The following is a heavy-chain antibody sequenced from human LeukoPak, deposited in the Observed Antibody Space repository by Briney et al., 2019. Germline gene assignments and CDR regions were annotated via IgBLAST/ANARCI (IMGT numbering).Heavy chain of an antibody. CDR1: GFTFSSYA. Sequence: GGSLRLSCTASGFTFSSYAMSWVRQAPGKGLEWVSTLSGGASGTYYADSVKGRFTISRDNSKNTLYMQMNSLRAEDTAVYYCARADYYDFWSVGAFDIWGQGTMVTVSS. V-gene: IGHV3-23*01. J-gene: IGHJ3*02. D-gene: IGHD3-3*01. CDR3: ARADYYDFWSVGAFDI. CDR2: LSGGASGT.